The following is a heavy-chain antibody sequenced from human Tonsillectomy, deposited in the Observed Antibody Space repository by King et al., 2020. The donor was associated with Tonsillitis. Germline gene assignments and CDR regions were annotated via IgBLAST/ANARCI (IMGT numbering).Heavy chain of an antibody. CDR1: GFPFNTYT. V-gene: IGHV3-21*01. D-gene: IGHD5-24*01. J-gene: IGHJ6*02. Sequence: VQLVESGGGLVKPGGSLRLSCAASGFPFNTYTMNWVRQAPGKGLEWVSSISSSTRYIYYADSVKGRFTISRDNAKNSLYLQMNSLRAEDTAVYYCARSQKEMATSNLYYHYGMDVWGQGTTVPLPS. CDR2: ISSSTRYI. CDR3: ARSQKEMATSNLYYHYGMDV.